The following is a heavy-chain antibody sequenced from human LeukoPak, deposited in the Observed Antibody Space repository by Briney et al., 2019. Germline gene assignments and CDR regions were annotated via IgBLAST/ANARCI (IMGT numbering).Heavy chain of an antibody. CDR2: ISWNSGSI. CDR3: ARYEDDYGDYAIDY. J-gene: IGHJ4*02. D-gene: IGHD4-17*01. V-gene: IGHV3-9*01. Sequence: PGRSLRLSCAASGFTFDDYAMHWVRQAPGKGLEWVSGISWNSGSIGYADSVKGRFTISRDNAKNTLYLQMNSLRAEDTAVYYCARYEDDYGDYAIDYWGQGTLVTVSS. CDR1: GFTFDDYA.